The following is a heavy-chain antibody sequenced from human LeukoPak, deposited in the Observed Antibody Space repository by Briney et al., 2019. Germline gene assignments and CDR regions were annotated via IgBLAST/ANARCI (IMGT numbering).Heavy chain of an antibody. D-gene: IGHD2-2*01. CDR1: GYTFTGYY. CDR2: INPISGGT. CDR3: ARDIVVVPVAIFRGYYMDV. J-gene: IGHJ6*03. Sequence: ASVKVSCKASGYTFTGYYMHWGRQAPGQGLEWMGWINPISGGTNYAQKFQGRVTMTRDTSISTAYMELSRLRSDDTAVYYCARDIVVVPVAIFRGYYMDVWGKGTTVTVSS. V-gene: IGHV1-2*02.